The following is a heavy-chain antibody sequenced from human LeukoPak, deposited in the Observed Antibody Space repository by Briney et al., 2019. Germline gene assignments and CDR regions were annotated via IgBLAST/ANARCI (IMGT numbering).Heavy chain of an antibody. CDR2: IYYSGSS. CDR1: GGSISSYY. V-gene: IGHV4-59*01. J-gene: IGHJ6*03. CDR3: ARVPRSYYYYYYMDV. Sequence: SETLSLTCTVSGGSISSYYWSWIRQPPGKGLEWLGYIYYSGSSNYNPSHKSRVTMSADTSKNQFSLKLSSVTAADTAVYYCARVPRSYYYYYYMDVWGKGTTVTVSS.